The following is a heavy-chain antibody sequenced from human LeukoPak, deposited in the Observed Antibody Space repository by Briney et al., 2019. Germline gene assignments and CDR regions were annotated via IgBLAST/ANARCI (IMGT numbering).Heavy chain of an antibody. V-gene: IGHV1-46*01. Sequence: ASVKVSCKASVYTFTSYYMHWVRQAPGQGLEWRGIINPSGGSTSYAQKFQGRVTMTRDTSTSTVYMELSSLRSEDTAVYYCASSDFLTGLAYWGQGTLVAVCS. D-gene: IGHD3-9*01. CDR1: VYTFTSYY. CDR2: INPSGGST. CDR3: ASSDFLTGLAY. J-gene: IGHJ4*02.